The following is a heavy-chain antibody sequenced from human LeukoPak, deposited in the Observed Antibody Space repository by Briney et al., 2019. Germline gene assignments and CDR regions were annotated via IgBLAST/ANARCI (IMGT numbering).Heavy chain of an antibody. CDR2: IYYSGTT. CDR3: ARGHTESADDYGNWFHP. CDR1: GGSMRSHY. D-gene: IGHD5-12*01. J-gene: IGHJ5*02. Sequence: PSETLSLTCTVSGGSMRSHYWSWIRQPPGKGLERIGYIYYSGTTKYNPSLKSRVTISVDTSKNQFSLKLNSLTAADTAVYYCARGHTESADDYGNWFHPWGQGTLVTVSS. V-gene: IGHV4-59*11.